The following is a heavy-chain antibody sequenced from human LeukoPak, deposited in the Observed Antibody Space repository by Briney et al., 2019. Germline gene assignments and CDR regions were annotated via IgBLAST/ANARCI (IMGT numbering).Heavy chain of an antibody. CDR1: GFAFGSYA. D-gene: IGHD1-26*01. V-gene: IGHV3-30-3*01. CDR3: ARDLYGGLDGASGSYAEYFQH. J-gene: IGHJ1*01. Sequence: GGSLRLSCAASGFAFGSYAMHWVRQAPGKGLEWVAVISYDGSNKYYADSVKGRFTISRDNSKNTLYLQMNSLRAEDTAVYYCARDLYGGLDGASGSYAEYFQHWGQGTLVTVSS. CDR2: ISYDGSNK.